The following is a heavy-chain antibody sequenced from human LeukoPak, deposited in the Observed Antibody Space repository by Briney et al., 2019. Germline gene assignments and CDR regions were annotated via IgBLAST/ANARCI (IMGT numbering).Heavy chain of an antibody. CDR2: ISSSGST. CDR3: ARGEMATIEDAFDI. D-gene: IGHD5-24*01. Sequence: SETLSLTCTVSGDSISSGDYYWSWIRQPAGKGLEWIGCISSSGSTNYNPSLKSRVTISVDTSKNQFSLKLSSVTAADTAVYCWARGEMATIEDAFDIWGQGTMVTVSS. J-gene: IGHJ3*02. CDR1: GDSISSGDYY. V-gene: IGHV4-61*10.